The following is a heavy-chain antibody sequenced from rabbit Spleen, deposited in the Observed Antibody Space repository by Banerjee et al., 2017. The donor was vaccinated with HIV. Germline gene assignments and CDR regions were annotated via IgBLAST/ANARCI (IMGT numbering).Heavy chain of an antibody. CDR3: ASGYSDVYFSL. V-gene: IGHV1S45*01. Sequence: QEELEESGGGLVKPEGSLTLTCKASGFSFSDRDVMCWVRQAPGKGLEWIACIYAGSGSTYYASWAKGRFTISKTSSTTVTLQMTSLTAADTATYFCASGYSDVYFSLWGPGTLVTVS. CDR2: IYAGSGST. D-gene: IGHD1-1*01. CDR1: GFSFSDRDV. J-gene: IGHJ4*01.